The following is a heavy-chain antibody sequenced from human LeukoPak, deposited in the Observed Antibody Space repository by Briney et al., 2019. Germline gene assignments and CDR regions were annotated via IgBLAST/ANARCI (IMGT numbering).Heavy chain of an antibody. Sequence: PSETLSLTCTVSGGSISSSSCSWGWIRQPPGKGLEWSGSIYYSGSTYYNPSLKSRVTISVDTSKNQFSLKLSSVTAADTAVYYCARQLGYCSSTSCYADKVDYWGQGTLVTVSS. D-gene: IGHD2-2*01. V-gene: IGHV4-39*01. J-gene: IGHJ4*02. CDR3: ARQLGYCSSTSCYADKVDY. CDR2: IYYSGST. CDR1: GGSISSSSCS.